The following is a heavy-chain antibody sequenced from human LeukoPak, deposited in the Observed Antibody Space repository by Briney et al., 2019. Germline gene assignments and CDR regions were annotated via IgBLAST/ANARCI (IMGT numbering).Heavy chain of an antibody. D-gene: IGHD2-2*01. J-gene: IGHJ6*03. CDR3: AKSDSPIVVVPAAINYYYYMDV. V-gene: IGHV3-53*01. CDR1: GFSVSRSF. CDR2: IYSGGDT. Sequence: GGSLRLSCAASGFSVSRSFLSWVRLAPGKGLEWVSIIYSGGDTYYADSVKGRFTISRDNSKNTLYLQMNSLRAEDTAVYYCAKSDSPIVVVPAAINYYYYMDVWGKGTTVTVSS.